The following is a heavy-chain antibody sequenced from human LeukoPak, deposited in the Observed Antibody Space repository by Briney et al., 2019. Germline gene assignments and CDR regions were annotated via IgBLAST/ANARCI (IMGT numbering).Heavy chain of an antibody. CDR2: INHSGST. J-gene: IGHJ5*02. D-gene: IGHD5-18*01. CDR1: GGSFSGYY. CDR3: AGYVDTAMAA. V-gene: IGHV4-34*01. Sequence: SETLSLTCAVYGGSFSGYYWSWIRQPPGKGLEWIGEINHSGSTNYNPSLKSRVTISVDTSKNQFSLKLSSVTAADTAVYYCAGYVDTAMAAWGQGTLVTVSS.